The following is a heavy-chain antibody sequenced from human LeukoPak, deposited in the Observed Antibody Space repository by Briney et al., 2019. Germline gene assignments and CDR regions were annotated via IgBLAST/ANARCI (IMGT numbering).Heavy chain of an antibody. D-gene: IGHD4-17*01. Sequence: ASVKVSCKASGYTFTSYGISWVRQAPGQGLEWMGWISAYNGNTNYAQKLQGRVTMTTGTSTSTAYMELRSLRSDDTAVYYCASLHTVTGAFDIWGQGTMVTVSS. CDR3: ASLHTVTGAFDI. CDR2: ISAYNGNT. V-gene: IGHV1-18*01. J-gene: IGHJ3*02. CDR1: GYTFTSYG.